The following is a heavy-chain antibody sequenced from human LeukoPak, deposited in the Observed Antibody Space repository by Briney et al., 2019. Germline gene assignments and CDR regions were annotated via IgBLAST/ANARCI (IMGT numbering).Heavy chain of an antibody. CDR2: ISGSGGST. CDR3: AKQYYDFWSGYSRSGNFDY. CDR1: GFTFSSYA. V-gene: IGHV3-23*01. D-gene: IGHD3-3*01. J-gene: IGHJ4*02. Sequence: GGSLRLSCAASGFTFSSYAMSWVRQVPGKGLEWVSAISGSGGSTYYADSVKGRFTISRDNSKNTLYLQMNSLRAEDTAVYYCAKQYYDFWSGYSRSGNFDYWGQGTLVTVSS.